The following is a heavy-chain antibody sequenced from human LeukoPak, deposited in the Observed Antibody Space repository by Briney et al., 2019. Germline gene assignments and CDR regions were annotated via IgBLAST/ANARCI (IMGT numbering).Heavy chain of an antibody. D-gene: IGHD2-15*01. V-gene: IGHV3-74*01. CDR2: MNSDGTSI. J-gene: IGHJ3*01. CDR3: ARSQSGVFDV. CDR1: GFTFTNYW. Sequence: GGSLRLSCVVSGFTFTNYWIQWFGQVPGRGWVWVARMNSDGTSIIHADSVKGRFTISRDNAENTLYLQMNSLRPEDTALYYCARSQSGVFDVWGQGTMVIVSS.